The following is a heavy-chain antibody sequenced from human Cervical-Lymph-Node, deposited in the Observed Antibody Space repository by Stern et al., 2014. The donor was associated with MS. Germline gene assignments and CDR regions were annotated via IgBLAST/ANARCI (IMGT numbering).Heavy chain of an antibody. CDR2: IKRKIDGGTT. CDR1: GFTFTDAW. CDR3: WLRNDRYYDMDV. J-gene: IGHJ6*02. Sequence: EDQLVESGGGLVKPGGSLRLSCAASGFTFTDAWMTWVRQAPGKGLEWVGRIKRKIDGGTTDYAAPVKGRFTISRDDSENTLYLQMKSLKTEDTAVYYFWLRNDRYYDMDVWGQGTTVIVSS. V-gene: IGHV3-15*01. D-gene: IGHD5-12*01.